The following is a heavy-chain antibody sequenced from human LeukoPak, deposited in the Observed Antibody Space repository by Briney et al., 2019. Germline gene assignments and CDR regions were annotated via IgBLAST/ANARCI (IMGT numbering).Heavy chain of an antibody. Sequence: GGSLRLSCAASGFTFSSYGMHWVRQAPGKGLEWVAFIRYDGSNKYYADSVKGRFTISRDNSKNTLYLRMNSLRAEDTAVYYCAKDAPRDYYGSGSYPFDVNWFDPWGQGTLVTVSS. CDR2: IRYDGSNK. V-gene: IGHV3-30*02. CDR1: GFTFSSYG. D-gene: IGHD3-10*01. CDR3: AKDAPRDYYGSGSYPFDVNWFDP. J-gene: IGHJ5*02.